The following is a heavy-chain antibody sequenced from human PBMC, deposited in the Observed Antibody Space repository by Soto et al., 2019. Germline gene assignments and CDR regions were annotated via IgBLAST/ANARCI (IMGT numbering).Heavy chain of an antibody. V-gene: IGHV1-2*04. CDR2: INPNSGGT. CDR3: ARDSVTMVRGVRERGCLAY. D-gene: IGHD3-10*01. CDR1: GYTFTGYY. J-gene: IGHJ4*02. Sequence: QVQLVQSGAEVKKPGASVKVSCKASGYTFTGYYMHWVRQAPGQGLEWMGWINPNSGGTNYAQKLQGWVTMTRDTSISTAYMELSRLRSEDTAVYYCARDSVTMVRGVRERGCLAYWGQGTLVTVSS.